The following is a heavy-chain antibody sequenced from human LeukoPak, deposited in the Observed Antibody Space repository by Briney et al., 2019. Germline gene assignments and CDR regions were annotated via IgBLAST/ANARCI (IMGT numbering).Heavy chain of an antibody. CDR2: IYTSGST. V-gene: IGHV4-4*07. Sequence: PSETLSLTCTVSGGSISSYYWSWIRQPAGKGLEWIGRIYTSGSTNYNPSLKSRATMSVDTSKNQFSLKLSSVTAADTAVYYCARGYYDSSGDYAFDIWGQGTMVTVSS. CDR1: GGSISSYY. J-gene: IGHJ3*02. D-gene: IGHD3-22*01. CDR3: ARGYYDSSGDYAFDI.